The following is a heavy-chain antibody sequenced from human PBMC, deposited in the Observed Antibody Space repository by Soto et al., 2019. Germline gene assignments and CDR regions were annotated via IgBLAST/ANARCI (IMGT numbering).Heavy chain of an antibody. D-gene: IGHD3-22*01. CDR1: GDTVADHY. CDR3: ARGGGYFDSRGTFYPFYFHL. Sequence: HPGGSLRLSCFVSGDTVADHYIIWVRQTPGQGLEWVSLVSSGSHAFYSDSVKGRFAISRDTSKDTVFLQMNNLRVQDTATYYCARGGGYFDSRGTFYPFYFHLWGQGTSVTVSS. CDR2: VSSGSHA. V-gene: IGHV3-53*01. J-gene: IGHJ4*02.